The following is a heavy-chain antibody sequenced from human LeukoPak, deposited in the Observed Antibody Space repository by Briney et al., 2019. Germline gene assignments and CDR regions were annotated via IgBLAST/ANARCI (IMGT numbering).Heavy chain of an antibody. CDR2: ISAYNGNT. D-gene: IGHD3-22*01. CDR3: ARRGRYYDTNWFDP. Sequence: ASVKVSCKASGCDFINYGISWVRQAPGQGLEWMGWISAYNGNTNYAQNLQGRVTMTTDTSTSTAYMELRSLRSDETAVYYCARRGRYYDTNWFDPWGQGTLVTVSS. CDR1: GCDFINYG. V-gene: IGHV1-18*01. J-gene: IGHJ5*02.